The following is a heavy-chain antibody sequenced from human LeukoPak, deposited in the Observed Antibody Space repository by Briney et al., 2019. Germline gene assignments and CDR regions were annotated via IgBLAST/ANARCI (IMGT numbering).Heavy chain of an antibody. J-gene: IGHJ5*02. Sequence: GGSLRLSCAASGFTFSSYAMHWVRQAPGKGLEWEAVISYDGSNKYYADSVKGRFTISRDNSKNTLYLQMNSLRAEDTAVYYCARDTSIAWGQGTLVTVSS. CDR1: GFTFSSYA. CDR2: ISYDGSNK. CDR3: ARDTSIA. D-gene: IGHD2/OR15-2a*01. V-gene: IGHV3-30-3*01.